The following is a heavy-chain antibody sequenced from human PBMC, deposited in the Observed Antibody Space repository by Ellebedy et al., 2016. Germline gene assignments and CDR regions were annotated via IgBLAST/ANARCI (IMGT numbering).Heavy chain of an antibody. CDR3: VKGGAWDLDY. CDR2: ISYEDGSIQ. J-gene: IGHJ4*02. CDR1: GFTFRSYA. D-gene: IGHD1-26*01. V-gene: IGHV3-30*04. Sequence: GGSLRLSCAASGFTFRSYAMHWVRQAPGKGLEWVALISYEDGSIQYYADSVKGRFSISRDNSKNTLYLQMNSLRAEDMAVYYCVKGGAWDLDYWGQGTQVTVSS.